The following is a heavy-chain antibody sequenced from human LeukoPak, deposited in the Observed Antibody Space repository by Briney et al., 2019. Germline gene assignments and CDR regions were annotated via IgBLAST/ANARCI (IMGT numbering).Heavy chain of an antibody. CDR2: ISDSGGST. D-gene: IGHD2-8*01. V-gene: IGHV3-23*01. CDR1: GFTFSSYA. CDR3: AKDTSIGRYCTNGVCSPFDY. Sequence: PGGSQRLSCAASGFTFSSYAMSWVRQAPGKGLEWVSAISDSGGSTYDADSVKGRFTISRDNSKNTLYLQMNSLRAEDTAVYYCAKDTSIGRYCTNGVCSPFDYWGQGTLVTVSS. J-gene: IGHJ4*02.